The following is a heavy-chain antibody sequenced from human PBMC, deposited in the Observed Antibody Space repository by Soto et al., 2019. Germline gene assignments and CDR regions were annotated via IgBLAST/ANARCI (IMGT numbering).Heavy chain of an antibody. Sequence: ASETLSLTCTVSGGSISTGAYYWSWIRQHPGKGLEWIGYIYYSGSTYYNPSLKSRVTISVDTSKKQFSLKLSSVTAADTAVYYCARQSRYLNWFDPWGQGTLVTVSS. CDR3: ARQSRYLNWFDP. D-gene: IGHD2-21*01. CDR1: GGSISTGAYY. V-gene: IGHV4-31*03. J-gene: IGHJ5*02. CDR2: IYYSGST.